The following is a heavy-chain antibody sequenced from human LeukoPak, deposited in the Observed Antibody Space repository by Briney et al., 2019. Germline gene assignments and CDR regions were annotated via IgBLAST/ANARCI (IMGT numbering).Heavy chain of an antibody. Sequence: SETLSLTCAVYGGSFSGYYWSWIRQPPGKGLEWIGEINHSGSTNYNPSLKSRVTISVDTSKNQFSLKLSSVTAADTAVYYCARDGGYSGSFVDYWGQGTLVTVSS. J-gene: IGHJ4*02. CDR3: ARDGGYSGSFVDY. V-gene: IGHV4-34*01. D-gene: IGHD1-26*01. CDR2: INHSGST. CDR1: GGSFSGYY.